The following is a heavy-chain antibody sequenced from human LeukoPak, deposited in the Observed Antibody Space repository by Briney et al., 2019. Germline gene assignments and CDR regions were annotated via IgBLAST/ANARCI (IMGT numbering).Heavy chain of an antibody. CDR2: ISWNSGSI. CDR1: GFTFDDYA. J-gene: IGHJ4*02. V-gene: IGHV3-9*01. D-gene: IGHD4-23*01. CDR3: ETDIGRWRAFDY. Sequence: GRSLRLSCAASGFTFDDYAMHWVRQAPGKGLEWVSGISWNSGSIGYADSVKGRFTISRDNAKNSLYLQMKSLRAEDTALYYCETDIGRWRAFDYWGQGPLVNVSS.